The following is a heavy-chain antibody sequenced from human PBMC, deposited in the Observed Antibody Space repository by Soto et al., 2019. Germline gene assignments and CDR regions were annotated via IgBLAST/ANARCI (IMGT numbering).Heavy chain of an antibody. D-gene: IGHD1-26*01. CDR3: ARSRGMSYSSMLSQDKEYYLDF. CDR1: GYTFSSYD. Sequence: QVQLVQSGTEVKKPGASVKVSCKASGYTFSSYDINWVRQATGQGLEWMGWMNPNSGNTGYAQKFQGRVTMTRNTSIRTAYMELSSLRSEDTAVYYCARSRGMSYSSMLSQDKEYYLDFWGQGTPVTVSS. V-gene: IGHV1-8*01. CDR2: MNPNSGNT. J-gene: IGHJ4*02.